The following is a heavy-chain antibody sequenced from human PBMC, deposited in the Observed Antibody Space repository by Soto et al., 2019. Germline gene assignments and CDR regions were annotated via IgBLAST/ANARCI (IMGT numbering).Heavy chain of an antibody. CDR1: GYSFSSYW. J-gene: IGHJ6*02. CDR3: ARHRFNRNVRAAMPYYYYGMDV. CDR2: IDPSDSYT. D-gene: IGHD2-2*01. V-gene: IGHV5-10-1*01. Sequence: GESLKISCKGSGYSFSSYWISWVRQMPGKGLEWMGRIDPSDSYTNYSPSFQGHVTISADKSISTAYLQWSSLKASDTAMYYCARHRFNRNVRAAMPYYYYGMDVWGQGTTVTVSS.